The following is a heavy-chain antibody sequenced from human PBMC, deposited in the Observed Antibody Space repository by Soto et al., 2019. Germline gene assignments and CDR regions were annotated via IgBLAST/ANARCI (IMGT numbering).Heavy chain of an antibody. J-gene: IGHJ4*02. CDR1: GFTFNEYA. V-gene: IGHV3-9*01. D-gene: IGHD1-26*01. Sequence: EMQLVESGGGLVQPGKSLRLSCAASGFTFNEYAMHWVRQGPGKGLEWVSGISWNSGSTGYADSVKGRFTISRDNAKNSLFLQMDSLKPEDTAFYYCAKVWPRWELLAFDFWGQGTLVTVSS. CDR3: AKVWPRWELLAFDF. CDR2: ISWNSGST.